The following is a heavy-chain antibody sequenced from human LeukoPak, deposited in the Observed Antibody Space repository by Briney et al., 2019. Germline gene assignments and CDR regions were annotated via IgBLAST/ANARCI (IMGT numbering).Heavy chain of an antibody. V-gene: IGHV1-69*04. D-gene: IGHD4-23*01. Sequence: SVKVSCKASGGTFSNYAISWVRQAPGQGLEWMGRIIPILGVANYAQKFQGRVSITADKSTGTAYMELSSLRSEDTAVYYCATAKFGGNSYFDYWGQGTLVTVSS. J-gene: IGHJ4*02. CDR2: IIPILGVA. CDR3: ATAKFGGNSYFDY. CDR1: GGTFSNYA.